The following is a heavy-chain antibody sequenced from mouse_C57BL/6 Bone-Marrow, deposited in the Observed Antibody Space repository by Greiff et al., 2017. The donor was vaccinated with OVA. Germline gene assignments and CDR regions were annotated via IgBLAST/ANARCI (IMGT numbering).Heavy chain of an antibody. J-gene: IGHJ2*01. V-gene: IGHV1-52*01. D-gene: IGHD1-2*01. CDR3: ARWGGYYGDY. Sequence: QVQLQQPGAELVRPGSSVKLSCKASGYTFTSYWMHWVKQRPIQGLEWIGNIDPSDSETHYTQKFKDKATLTVDKSSSTAYMQLSSLTSEDSAVYYCARWGGYYGDYWGQGTTLTVSS. CDR2: IDPSDSET. CDR1: GYTFTSYW.